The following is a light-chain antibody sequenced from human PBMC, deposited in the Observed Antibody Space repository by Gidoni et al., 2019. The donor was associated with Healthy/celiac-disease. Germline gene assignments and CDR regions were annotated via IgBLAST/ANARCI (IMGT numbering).Light chain of an antibody. J-gene: IGKJ2*01. V-gene: IGKV4-1*01. Sequence: DIVMTQSPDSLAVSLGDRATINRKSSQSVLYSSNNNNYLAWYQQQPGQPPKLLTYWASTRESRVPDRFIGSGAGTDFPLPISSLQAEDVAVYYCQQYYSTPGYTFGHXTKLEIK. CDR2: WAS. CDR3: QQYYSTPGYT. CDR1: QSVLYSSNNNNY.